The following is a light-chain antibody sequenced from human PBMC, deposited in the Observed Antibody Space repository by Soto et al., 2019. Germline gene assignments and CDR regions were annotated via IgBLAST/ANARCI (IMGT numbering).Light chain of an antibody. CDR1: SSNIGAGYD. CDR2: DNN. V-gene: IGLV1-40*01. J-gene: IGLJ2*01. Sequence: QAVVTQPPSVSGAPGQRVTISCTGSSSNIGAGYDVHWYQQLPGTAPKVLIYDNNNRPSGAPDRFSGSKSGTSASLAITGLQAEDEADYYCQSYDSSLSAVVFGGGTKLTVL. CDR3: QSYDSSLSAVV.